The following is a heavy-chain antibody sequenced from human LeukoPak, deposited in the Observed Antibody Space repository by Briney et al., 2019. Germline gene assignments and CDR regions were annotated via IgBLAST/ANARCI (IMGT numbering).Heavy chain of an antibody. CDR2: IKQDGSEK. CDR1: GFTFSSYW. Sequence: GGSLRLSCAASGFTFSSYWMSWVGQAPGKGLEWVANIKQDGSEKYYVDSVKGRFTISRDNAKNSLYLQMNSLRAEDTAVYYCASERFVGATYAFDIWGHGTMVTVSS. D-gene: IGHD1-26*01. V-gene: IGHV3-7*01. J-gene: IGHJ3*02. CDR3: ASERFVGATYAFDI.